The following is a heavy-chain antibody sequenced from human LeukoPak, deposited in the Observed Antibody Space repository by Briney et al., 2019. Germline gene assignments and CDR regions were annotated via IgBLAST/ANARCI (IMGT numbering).Heavy chain of an antibody. D-gene: IGHD3-22*01. CDR1: GFTFSSYG. CDR3: AKDLRYYDSSGPFNFQH. J-gene: IGHJ1*01. Sequence: GGSLRLSCAASGFTFSSYGMHWVRQAPGKGLEGVAVISYDGSNKYYADSVKGRFTISRDNSKNTLYLQMNSLRAEDTAVYYCAKDLRYYDSSGPFNFQHWGQGTLVTVSS. CDR2: ISYDGSNK. V-gene: IGHV3-30*18.